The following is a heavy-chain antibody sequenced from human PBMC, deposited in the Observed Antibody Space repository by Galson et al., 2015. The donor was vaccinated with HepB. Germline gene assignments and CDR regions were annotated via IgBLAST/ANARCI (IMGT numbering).Heavy chain of an antibody. CDR2: ITGSVGST. V-gene: IGHV3-23*01. J-gene: IGHJ4*02. Sequence: SLRLSCAASGFTFSSYAMNWVRQAPGKGLEWVSSITGSVGSTYYADSVKGRFTISRDNSKNTLYLQMNSLRAEDTAVYYCAKDGIWCSSTSCAFDNWGQGTLVTVSS. CDR1: GFTFSSYA. D-gene: IGHD2-2*01. CDR3: AKDGIWCSSTSCAFDN.